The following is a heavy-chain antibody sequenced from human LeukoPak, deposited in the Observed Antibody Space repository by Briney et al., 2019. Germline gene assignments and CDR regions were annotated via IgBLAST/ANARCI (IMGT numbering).Heavy chain of an antibody. V-gene: IGHV3-7*02. D-gene: IGHD6-19*01. Sequence: PGGSLRRSCAASGFTFSSYWMSWVRQAPGKGLEWVANIKQDGSEEYYVDSVKGRFTISRDNAKNSLSLQMNSLRAEDTAVYYCATYSTGWYAKGMDVWGQGTTVTVSS. CDR3: ATYSTGWYAKGMDV. CDR2: IKQDGSEE. CDR1: GFTFSSYW. J-gene: IGHJ6*02.